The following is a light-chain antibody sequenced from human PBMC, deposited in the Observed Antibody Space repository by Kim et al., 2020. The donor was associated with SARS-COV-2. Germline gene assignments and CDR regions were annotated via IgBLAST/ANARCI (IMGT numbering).Light chain of an antibody. CDR2: GNT. Sequence: RISLSSTGSRFNIEADHDEPWRQQLPGTAPKVLIYGNTNRPSGGPDRFAGSKSGTSASLAISGLQAEDEADYFCQSYDSSLGGVVFGGGTQLTVL. J-gene: IGLJ2*01. CDR3: QSYDSSLGGVV. V-gene: IGLV1-40*01. CDR1: RFNIEADHD.